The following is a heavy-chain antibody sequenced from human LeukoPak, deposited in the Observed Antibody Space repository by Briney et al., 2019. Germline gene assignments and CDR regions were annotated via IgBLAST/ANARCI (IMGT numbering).Heavy chain of an antibody. CDR3: ARDAGYSSDWYFVL. CDR2: IAWDSENI. CDR1: GFIFNHYA. Sequence: PGGSLRLSCAASGFIFNHYAMHWVRHAPGKGLEWVSGIAWDSENIGYADSVKGRFTISRDDAYNSLFLQMNSLRAEDTAVYYCARDAGYSSDWYFVLWGRGTLVTVSS. J-gene: IGHJ2*01. V-gene: IGHV3-9*01. D-gene: IGHD6-19*01.